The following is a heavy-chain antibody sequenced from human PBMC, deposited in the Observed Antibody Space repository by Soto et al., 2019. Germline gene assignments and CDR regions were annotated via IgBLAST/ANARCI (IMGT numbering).Heavy chain of an antibody. CDR2: ISSSSSYI. Sequence: EVQLVESGGGLVKPGGSLRLSCAASGFTFSSYSMNWVRQAPGKGLEWVSSISSSSSYIYYADSVKGRFTISRDNAKNSLYLQMNSRRAEATAVYYCAREGYSYGPFDYWGQGTLVTVSS. J-gene: IGHJ4*02. CDR1: GFTFSSYS. D-gene: IGHD5-18*01. V-gene: IGHV3-21*01. CDR3: AREGYSYGPFDY.